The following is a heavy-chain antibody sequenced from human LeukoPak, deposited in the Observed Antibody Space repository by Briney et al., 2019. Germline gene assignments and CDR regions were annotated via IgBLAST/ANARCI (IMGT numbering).Heavy chain of an antibody. CDR2: IYYSGST. D-gene: IGHD6-13*01. CDR3: ARLTYSNNWYFRRGLDNWFDP. CDR1: GGSISNSSSY. J-gene: IGHJ5*02. Sequence: SETLSLTCTVSGGSISNSSSYWGWIRQPPGKGLEWIGSIYYSGSTYYNPSLKSRVTISVDTSKNQFSLKLSSVTAADTAVYYCARLTYSNNWYFRRGLDNWFDPWGQGTLVTVSS. V-gene: IGHV4-39*01.